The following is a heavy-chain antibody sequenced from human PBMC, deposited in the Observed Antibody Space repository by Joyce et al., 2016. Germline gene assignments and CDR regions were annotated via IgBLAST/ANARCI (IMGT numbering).Heavy chain of an antibody. V-gene: IGHV4-39*01. D-gene: IGHD3-22*01. CDR3: ARHRDDSSGYYRYYFDY. CDR1: GCSISSSSYY. CDR2: IDYGGSS. J-gene: IGHJ4*02. Sequence: QLQLQESGPGLVKPSETLSLTCSVSGCSISSSSYYWGWIRQPPGKGLEWIGTIDYGGSSYYNPSLKSRGTISVETSKNQFSRKLRSVTAADTAVYYCARHRDDSSGYYRYYFDYWGQGTLVPVSS.